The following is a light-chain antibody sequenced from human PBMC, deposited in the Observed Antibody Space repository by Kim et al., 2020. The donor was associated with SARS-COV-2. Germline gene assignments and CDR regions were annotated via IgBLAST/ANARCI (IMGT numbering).Light chain of an antibody. CDR1: QSVSSN. V-gene: IGKV3-15*01. J-gene: IGKJ4*01. CDR2: GAS. CDR3: QQYNNWPPT. Sequence: SVSQGERATLSCRASQSVSSNLAWYQQKPGQAPRLLIYGASTRATGIPARFSGSGSGTEFTLTISSLQSEDFAVYYCQQYNNWPPTFGGGTKLEIK.